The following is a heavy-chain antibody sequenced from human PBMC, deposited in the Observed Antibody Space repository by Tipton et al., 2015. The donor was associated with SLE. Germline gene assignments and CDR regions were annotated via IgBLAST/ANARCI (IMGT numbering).Heavy chain of an antibody. V-gene: IGHV4-59*12. CDR3: TRVPRYNWNYIAD. CDR2: VSSRGFT. D-gene: IGHD1-7*01. J-gene: IGHJ4*02. Sequence: TLSLTCTVSGDSIDGYYWTWIRQSPGKGLEWIGYVSSRGFTNYNPSLKSRVTMSIDTSKSQISLKLTSVTAADTAVYRCTRVPRYNWNYIADWGQGTLVSVSS. CDR1: GDSIDGYY.